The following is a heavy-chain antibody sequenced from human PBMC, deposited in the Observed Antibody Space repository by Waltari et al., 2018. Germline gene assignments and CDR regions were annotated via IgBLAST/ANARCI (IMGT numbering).Heavy chain of an antibody. CDR2: IYGGGVT. D-gene: IGHD2-21*02. V-gene: IGHV3-66*01. J-gene: IGHJ4*02. CDR1: GLTVSGTY. CDR3: AASSCGADCYYSLDY. Sequence: EVQLVESGGVLVQPGGSLRLSCAASGLTVSGTYMTWVRQAPGKGLDWVSLIYGGGVTYYADSVKGRFIISRDNSKNTLSLTINDLRAEDSALYFCAASSCGADCYYSLDYWGRGTLVTVSS.